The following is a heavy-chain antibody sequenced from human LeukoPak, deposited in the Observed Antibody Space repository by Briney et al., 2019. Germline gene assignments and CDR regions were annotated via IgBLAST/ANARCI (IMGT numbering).Heavy chain of an antibody. J-gene: IGHJ4*02. CDR2: IYHSGST. CDR3: ARQGELPGY. CDR1: GYSISSGYY. Sequence: PSETLSLTCTVSGYSISSGYYWGWIRQPPGKGLEWIGSIYHSGSTYYNPSLKSRVTISVDTSKNQFSLKLSSVTAADTAVYYCARQGELPGYWGQGTLVTVSS. V-gene: IGHV4-38-2*02. D-gene: IGHD1-26*01.